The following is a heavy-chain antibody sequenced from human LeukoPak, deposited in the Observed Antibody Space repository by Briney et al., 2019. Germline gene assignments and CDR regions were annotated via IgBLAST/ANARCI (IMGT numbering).Heavy chain of an antibody. D-gene: IGHD3-3*01. J-gene: IGHJ5*02. Sequence: LETLSLTCTVSGGSISSYYWSWIRQPPGKGLEWIGYIYYSGSTNYNPSLKSRVTISVDTSKNQFSLKLSSVTAADTAVYYCAREGRLYVGDRWFDPWGQGTLVTVSS. CDR2: IYYSGST. CDR3: AREGRLYVGDRWFDP. CDR1: GGSISSYY. V-gene: IGHV4-59*08.